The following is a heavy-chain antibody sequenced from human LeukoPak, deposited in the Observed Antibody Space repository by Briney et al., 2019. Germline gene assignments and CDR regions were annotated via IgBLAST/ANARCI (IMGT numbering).Heavy chain of an antibody. D-gene: IGHD4-17*01. V-gene: IGHV4-59*11. CDR2: ISYIGST. CDR3: ARDLVTVTKGFDI. CDR1: DDSFSSHY. Sequence: SETLSLTCAVSDDSFSSHYWTWIRQPPGKGLEWIGYISYIGSTNYNPSLKSRVTISIDTSKNQFSLKLTSVTAADTAGYYCARDLVTVTKGFDIWGQGTMVSVSS. J-gene: IGHJ3*02.